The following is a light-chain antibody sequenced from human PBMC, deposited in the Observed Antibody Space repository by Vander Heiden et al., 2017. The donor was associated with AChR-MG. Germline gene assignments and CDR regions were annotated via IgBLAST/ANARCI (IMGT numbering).Light chain of an antibody. CDR3: QQEDRIPLT. CDR2: WAS. J-gene: IGKJ4*01. Sequence: DIVMTQSPDSLAVSLGERATINCKSSQSGLSSSNNKNYLAWYQQKPRQPPRMLIYWASTRESGVPDRFSGSGSGTDFTLTISSLQAEDVAIYYCQQEDRIPLTFGGRTKVDIK. V-gene: IGKV4-1*01. CDR1: QSGLSSSNNKNY.